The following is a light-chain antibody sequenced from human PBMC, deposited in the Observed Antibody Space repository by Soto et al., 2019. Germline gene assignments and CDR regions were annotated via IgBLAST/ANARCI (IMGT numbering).Light chain of an antibody. CDR1: QSFRGL. V-gene: IGKV3-11*01. CDR3: QQYNNWPMT. CDR2: GAS. Sequence: EVVLTQSPVTLSLSPGERATLSCRASQSFRGLLAWYQQKPGQAPRLLIYGASSRATGIPDRFSGSGSGTDFTLTISRLEPEDFAVYYCQQYNNWPMTFGQGTKVDIK. J-gene: IGKJ1*01.